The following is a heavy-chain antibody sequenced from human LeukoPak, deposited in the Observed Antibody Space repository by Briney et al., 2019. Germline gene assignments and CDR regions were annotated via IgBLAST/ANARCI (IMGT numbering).Heavy chain of an antibody. D-gene: IGHD4-17*01. V-gene: IGHV1-69*13. CDR2: IIPIFGTA. J-gene: IGHJ4*02. CDR1: GGTFSSYA. Sequence: SVKVSCKASGGTFSSYAISWVRQAPGQGLGWMGGIIPIFGTANYAQKFQGRATITADESTSTAYMELSSLRSEDTAVYYCASAPSSNDYGDYPDYWGQGTLVTVSS. CDR3: ASAPSSNDYGDYPDY.